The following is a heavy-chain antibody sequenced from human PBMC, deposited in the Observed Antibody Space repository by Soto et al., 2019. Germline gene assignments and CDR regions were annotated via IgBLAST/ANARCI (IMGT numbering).Heavy chain of an antibody. CDR3: ARSTMIGPARRLDS. CDR1: GFSVSSNDW. CDR2: VFRSGET. Sequence: QVQLQESGPGLVKPSGTLSLICSVSGFSVSSNDWWTWVRQPPGKGLEWIGEVFRSGETNSNPSLKSRVTMSVVMSKNHFSLTLSSVTAADTGIYYCARSTMIGPARRLDSWGPGTLVTVSA. V-gene: IGHV4-4*02. J-gene: IGHJ5*01. D-gene: IGHD3-10*02.